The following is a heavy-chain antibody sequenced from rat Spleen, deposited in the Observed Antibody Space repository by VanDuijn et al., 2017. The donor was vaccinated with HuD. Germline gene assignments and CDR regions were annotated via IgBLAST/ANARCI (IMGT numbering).Heavy chain of an antibody. D-gene: IGHD1-11*01. CDR1: GFTFSSYW. Sequence: EVQLVETGGGLVQPGRSLKLSCVASGFTFSSYWMYWIRQAPGKGLEWVSSINPDGGNTYYPDSVKGRFTISRDNAENTVYLQMNSLRSEDTATYHCAKDRDYGPDYWGQGTLVTVSS. CDR2: INPDGGNT. CDR3: AKDRDYGPDY. V-gene: IGHV5-58*01. J-gene: IGHJ3*01.